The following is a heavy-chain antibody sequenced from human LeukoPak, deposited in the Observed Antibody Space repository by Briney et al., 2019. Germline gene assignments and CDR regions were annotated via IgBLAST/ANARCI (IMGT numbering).Heavy chain of an antibody. CDR3: ARDGAEGVVVGSPYDY. Sequence: ASVKVSCKASGYTFTSYGISWVRQAPGQGLERLGWISAYNGNTNYAQKLQGRVTMTTDTSTSTAYMEPRSLRSDDTAVYYCARDGAEGVVVGSPYDYWGQGTLVTVSS. CDR1: GYTFTSYG. CDR2: ISAYNGNT. J-gene: IGHJ4*02. V-gene: IGHV1-18*01. D-gene: IGHD2-15*01.